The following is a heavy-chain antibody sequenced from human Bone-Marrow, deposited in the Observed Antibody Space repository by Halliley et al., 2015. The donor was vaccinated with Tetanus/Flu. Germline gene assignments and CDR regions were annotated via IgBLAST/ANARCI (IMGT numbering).Heavy chain of an antibody. J-gene: IGHJ4*02. Sequence: KGLEWIGYVFYSGDTYYNPSLRSQVTISLDTSQNQFSLKLSSMSDADTAVYYCARGNSWYYFDFWGQGTLVIVSS. CDR3: ARGNSWYYFDF. V-gene: IGHV4-31*01. D-gene: IGHD6-13*01. CDR2: VFYSGDT.